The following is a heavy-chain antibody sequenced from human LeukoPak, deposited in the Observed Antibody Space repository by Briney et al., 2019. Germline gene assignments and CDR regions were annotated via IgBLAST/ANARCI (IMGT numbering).Heavy chain of an antibody. CDR3: ARDGSGGGSWGWFDP. D-gene: IGHD2-15*01. Sequence: AETLSLTCTVSGGSISSYYWSWIRQPPGKRLEWIGYIYYSGSTNYNPSLKSRVTISVDTSKNQFSLKLNPVTAADTAVYYCARDGSGGGSWGWFDPWGQGTLVTVSS. CDR1: GGSISSYY. V-gene: IGHV4-59*01. CDR2: IYYSGST. J-gene: IGHJ5*02.